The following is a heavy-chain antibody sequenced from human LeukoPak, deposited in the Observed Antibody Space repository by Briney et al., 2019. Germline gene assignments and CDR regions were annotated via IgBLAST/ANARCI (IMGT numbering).Heavy chain of an antibody. J-gene: IGHJ6*04. CDR2: INPNSGGT. V-gene: IGHV1-2*04. CDR1: GYTITGYY. Sequence: ASVKVSCKASGYTITGYYMHWVRQAPGQGLEWMGWINPNSGGTNYAQKFQGWVTMTRDTSISTAYMELSRLRSDDTAVYYCARGGNYGDYEYYYGMDVWGKGTTVTVSS. D-gene: IGHD4-17*01. CDR3: ARGGNYGDYEYYYGMDV.